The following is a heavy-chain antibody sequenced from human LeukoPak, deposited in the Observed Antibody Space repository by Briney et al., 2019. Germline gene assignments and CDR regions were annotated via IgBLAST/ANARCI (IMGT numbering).Heavy chain of an antibody. CDR3: ARVDTAMEIPDY. CDR2: IYHSGST. D-gene: IGHD5-18*01. CDR1: GGSFSGYY. Sequence: SETLSLTCAVYGGSFSGYYWSWIRQPPGKGLEWIGSIYHSGSTYYNPSLKSRVTISVDTSKNQFSLKLSSVTAADTAVYYCARVDTAMEIPDYWGQGTLVTVSS. J-gene: IGHJ4*02. V-gene: IGHV4-34*01.